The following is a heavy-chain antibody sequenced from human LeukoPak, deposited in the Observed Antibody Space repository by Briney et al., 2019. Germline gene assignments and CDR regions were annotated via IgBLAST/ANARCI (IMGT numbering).Heavy chain of an antibody. J-gene: IGHJ4*02. CDR1: GFTFSSYA. D-gene: IGHD6-19*01. Sequence: GGSLRLSCAASGFTFSSYAMSWVRQAPGKGLEWISAISGSGGTTYYADSVKGRFTISRDNSKNTLYLQMNSLRAEDTAVYYCAKANPYSSGWHWGQGTLVTVSS. CDR3: AKANPYSSGWH. CDR2: ISGSGGTT. V-gene: IGHV3-23*01.